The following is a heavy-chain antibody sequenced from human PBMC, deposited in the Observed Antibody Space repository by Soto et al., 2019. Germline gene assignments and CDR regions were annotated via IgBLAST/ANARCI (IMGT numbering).Heavy chain of an antibody. J-gene: IGHJ3*02. Sequence: PGESLKISCKGSGYSFTSYWIGWVRQMPGKGLEWMGIIYPGDSDTRYSPSFQGQVTISADKSISTAYLQWSSLKASDTAMYYCARLAYYYDSSGYRDAFDIWGQGTMVTVSS. CDR3: ARLAYYYDSSGYRDAFDI. D-gene: IGHD3-22*01. CDR2: IYPGDSDT. CDR1: GYSFTSYW. V-gene: IGHV5-51*01.